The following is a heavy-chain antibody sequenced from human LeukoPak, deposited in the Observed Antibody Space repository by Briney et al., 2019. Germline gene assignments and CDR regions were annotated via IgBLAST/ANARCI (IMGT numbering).Heavy chain of an antibody. J-gene: IGHJ3*02. CDR2: MNPNSGNT. Sequence: ASVKDSCKASRYTFTSYDINWVRQATGKGREWMGGMNPNSGNTGYVQKLQGRVTMPTDTSTSTAYMKLRSLRSDDTAVYYCARFGLGKHIEVAGSPFDIWGQGTMVTVSS. D-gene: IGHD6-19*01. CDR1: RYTFTSYD. CDR3: ARFGLGKHIEVAGSPFDI. V-gene: IGHV1-8*02.